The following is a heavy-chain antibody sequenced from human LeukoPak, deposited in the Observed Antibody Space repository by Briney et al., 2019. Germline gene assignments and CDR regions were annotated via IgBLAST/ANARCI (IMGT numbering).Heavy chain of an antibody. CDR1: GYTFTSYD. J-gene: IGHJ4*02. V-gene: IGHV1-8*01. Sequence: ASVKVSCTASGYTFTSYDINWVRQAPGQGLEWMGWMNPNSGNTGYAQKFQGRVTMTRNTSISTAYMELSSLRSEDTAVYYCARGDTMVRGPKWVDYWGQGTLVTVSS. D-gene: IGHD3-10*01. CDR3: ARGDTMVRGPKWVDY. CDR2: MNPNSGNT.